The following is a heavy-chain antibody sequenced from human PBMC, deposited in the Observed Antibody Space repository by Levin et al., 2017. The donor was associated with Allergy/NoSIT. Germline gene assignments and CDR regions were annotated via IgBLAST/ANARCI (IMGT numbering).Heavy chain of an antibody. V-gene: IGHV4-34*01. J-gene: IGHJ5*02. D-gene: IGHD2-15*01. Sequence: SETLSLTCTVYGGSFSGYYWNWIRQPPGRGLEWIGEITHSGSTNYNPSLKSRVTISVDTSKNQFSLRLSSVTAADTAVYYCVGGSYCSGGSCYSVWFDPWGQGTLVTVSS. CDR1: GGSFSGYY. CDR2: ITHSGST. CDR3: VGGSYCSGGSCYSVWFDP.